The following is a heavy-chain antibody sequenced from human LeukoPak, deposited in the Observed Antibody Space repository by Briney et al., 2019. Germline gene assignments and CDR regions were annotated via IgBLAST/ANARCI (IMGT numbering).Heavy chain of an antibody. D-gene: IGHD3-3*01. CDR2: LSGSGGST. CDR1: GFTFTRYA. J-gene: IGHJ6*02. Sequence: GGSLRLSCAASGFTFTRYAMHWVRQAPGKGLEWVSGLSGSGGSTYYADSVKGRFTISRDNSKNTLYLQMNSLRAEDTAVYYCAKDRQYDFWSGGIMDVWGQGTTVTVSS. V-gene: IGHV3-23*01. CDR3: AKDRQYDFWSGGIMDV.